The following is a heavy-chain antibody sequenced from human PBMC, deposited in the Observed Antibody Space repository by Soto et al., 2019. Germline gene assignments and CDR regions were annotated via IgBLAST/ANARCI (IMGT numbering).Heavy chain of an antibody. CDR2: VSSTGST. CDR1: GASITHYY. CDR3: ARGGGSAYQNHGFDF. D-gene: IGHD6-25*01. Sequence: HVQLQESGPGLVKPSETLSLTCTVSGASITHYYWNWIRQSPGKGLEWIVSVSSTGSTVYNPSHTIRVTSSLDTSKTQFSLTLNSVTAADTAVYHCARGGGSAYQNHGFDFWGQGTLVTVSS. J-gene: IGHJ4*02. V-gene: IGHV4-59*01.